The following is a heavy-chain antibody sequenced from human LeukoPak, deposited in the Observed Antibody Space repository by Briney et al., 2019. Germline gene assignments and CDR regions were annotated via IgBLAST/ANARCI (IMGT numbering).Heavy chain of an antibody. V-gene: IGHV4-4*07. CDR1: GGSVSSYY. J-gene: IGHJ6*03. CDR2: IYTSGST. D-gene: IGHD3-16*01. Sequence: SETLSLTCTVSGGSVSSYYWSWIRQPAGKGLEWIGRIYTSGSTNYNPSLKSRVTMSVDTSKNQFSLKLSSVTAADTAVYYCARETSQKGAHYMDVWGKGTTVTISS. CDR3: ARETSQKGAHYMDV.